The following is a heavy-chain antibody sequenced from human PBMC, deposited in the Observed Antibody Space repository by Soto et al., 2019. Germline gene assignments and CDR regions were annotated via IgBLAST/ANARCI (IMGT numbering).Heavy chain of an antibody. CDR3: ARDILSVGPRANDACDV. D-gene: IGHD2-8*02. V-gene: IGHV1-3*01. CDR1: GFSFSDNL. Sequence: QVQLVQSGAEVRKPGASVNISCRASGFSFSDNLINWVRQAPGQSLEWMGWINPDNGTTRYSQTFQGRVTISRHSPASIAYVEVSDLTSEDTAVYYCARDILSVGPRANDACDVWGQGTMVTVSS. J-gene: IGHJ3*01. CDR2: INPDNGTT.